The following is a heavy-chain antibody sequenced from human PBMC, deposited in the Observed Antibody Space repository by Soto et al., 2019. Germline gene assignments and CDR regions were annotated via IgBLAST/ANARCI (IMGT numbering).Heavy chain of an antibody. Sequence: QITLNESGPALVKPTQTLTLTCTFSGFSLNTRDVGVGWIRKPPGKDLEWLGVVNWDDDKTYSPSLKSRLTTTEDTPKTQVALRMTEMDPVDTATNYCAHCRGGVASFWGQGTRVTVSS. D-gene: IGHD3-16*01. CDR1: GFSLNTRDVG. V-gene: IGHV2-5*02. J-gene: IGHJ4*02. CDR2: VNWDDDK. CDR3: AHCRGGVASF.